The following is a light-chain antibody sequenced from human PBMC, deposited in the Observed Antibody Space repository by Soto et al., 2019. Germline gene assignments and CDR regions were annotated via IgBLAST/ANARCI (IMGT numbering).Light chain of an antibody. CDR1: SSDVGGYNF. CDR3: SSYAGTDTI. Sequence: QSALTQPRSVSGSPGQSVTISCTGTSSDVGGYNFVSWYQHHPGKAPKFMIFDVNKRPSGVPDRFSGSKSGNTASLTISGLQTEDEADYYCSSYAGTDTIFGGGTKLTVL. J-gene: IGLJ2*01. CDR2: DVN. V-gene: IGLV2-11*01.